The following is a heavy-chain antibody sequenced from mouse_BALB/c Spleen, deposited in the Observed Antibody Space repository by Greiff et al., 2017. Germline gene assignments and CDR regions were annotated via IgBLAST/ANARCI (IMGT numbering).Heavy chain of an antibody. CDR1: GFTFSDYY. D-gene: IGHD3-1*01. CDR3: ARDRDTTVAHYYAMDC. CDR2: ISDGGSYT. V-gene: IGHV5-4*02. J-gene: IGHJ4*01. Sequence: EVLLVESGGGLVKPGGSLKLSCAASGFTFSDYYMYWVRQTPGKRLGWVATISDGGSYTYYPDSVKGRFTISRDKAKNNLYLQMSSLKSEDTAMYYSARDRDTTVAHYYAMDCWDEGPSVTV.